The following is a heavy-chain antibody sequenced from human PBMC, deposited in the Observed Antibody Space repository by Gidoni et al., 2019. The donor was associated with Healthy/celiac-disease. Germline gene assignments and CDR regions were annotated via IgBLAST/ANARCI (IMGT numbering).Heavy chain of an antibody. D-gene: IGHD2-15*01. CDR3: AREGSSGALYFDY. V-gene: IGHV3-53*01. Sequence: EVQLVASGGGLIQPGGSLRLYCAASGFTVCSNYMSWVRQAPGKGLEWVSVSYRGGSTYHADSVKGRFTIPRDNSKTTLYLQMNSLIAEATAVYYCAREGSSGALYFDYWGQGTLVTVS. CDR2: SYRGGST. J-gene: IGHJ4*02. CDR1: GFTVCSNY.